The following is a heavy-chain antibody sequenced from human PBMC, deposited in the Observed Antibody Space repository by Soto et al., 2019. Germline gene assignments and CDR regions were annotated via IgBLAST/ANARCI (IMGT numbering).Heavy chain of an antibody. CDR2: ISAYNGNT. D-gene: IGHD3-22*01. Sequence: ASVKVSWKASGYTFTSYGISWVRQAPGQGLEWMGWISAYNGNTNYAQKLQGRVTMTTDTSTSTAYMELRSLRSDDTAVYYCASDLGSYDSSGYYYLKYWGQGTLVTVSS. CDR1: GYTFTSYG. J-gene: IGHJ4*02. V-gene: IGHV1-18*01. CDR3: ASDLGSYDSSGYYYLKY.